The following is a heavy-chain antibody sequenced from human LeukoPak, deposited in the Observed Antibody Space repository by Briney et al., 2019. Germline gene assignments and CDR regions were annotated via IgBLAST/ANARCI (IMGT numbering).Heavy chain of an antibody. D-gene: IGHD2-15*01. Sequence: SETLSLTCTVSGGSISSSSYYWGWIRQPPGKGLEWIGSIYYSGSTYYNPSLKSRVTISVDTSKNQFSLKLSSVTAADTAVYYCARATVAAADDLYYFDYWGQGTLVTVSS. CDR3: ARATVAAADDLYYFDY. CDR2: IYYSGST. V-gene: IGHV4-39*07. J-gene: IGHJ4*02. CDR1: GGSISSSSYY.